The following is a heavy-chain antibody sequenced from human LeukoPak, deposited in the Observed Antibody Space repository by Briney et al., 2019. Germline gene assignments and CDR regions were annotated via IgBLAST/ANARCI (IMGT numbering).Heavy chain of an antibody. V-gene: IGHV4-39*07. CDR2: IYYGGST. Sequence: SETLSLTCAVTDVSISSTRYYWAWIRQPPGRGLEWIGTIYYGGSTYYNPSLKSRVTLSVDTSKNQFSPKLNSVTAADTALYFCARDPFLNWFDPWGQGTLLTVSS. CDR1: DVSISSTRYY. CDR3: ARDPFLNWFDP. J-gene: IGHJ5*02. D-gene: IGHD2/OR15-2a*01.